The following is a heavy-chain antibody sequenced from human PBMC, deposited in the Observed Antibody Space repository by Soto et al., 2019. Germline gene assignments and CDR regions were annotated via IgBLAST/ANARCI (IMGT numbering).Heavy chain of an antibody. CDR3: ARGKQWLVNPRPFYFDY. CDR2: INHSGST. V-gene: IGHV4-34*01. J-gene: IGHJ4*02. D-gene: IGHD6-19*01. CDR1: GGSFSGYY. Sequence: SETLSLTCAVYGGSFSGYYWSWIRQPPGKGLEWIGEINHSGSTNYNPSLKSRVTISVDTSKNQFSLKLSSVTAADTAVYYCARGKQWLVNPRPFYFDYWGQGTLVTVSS.